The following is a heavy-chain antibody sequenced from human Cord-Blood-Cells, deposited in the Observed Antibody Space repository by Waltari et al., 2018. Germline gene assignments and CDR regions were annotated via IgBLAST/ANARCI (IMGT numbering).Heavy chain of an antibody. Sequence: QVQLQESGPGLVKPSETLSLTCTVSGGSISSYYWSWIRQPAGKGLEWIGLIDTSGRTTYNPSMKRRVTMSVDTAKNLFSLKRSSVTAADTAVYYCARSYSSGRGAWGAWDIWGQGTMVTVSS. V-gene: IGHV4-4*07. CDR1: GGSISSYY. J-gene: IGHJ3*02. D-gene: IGHD6-19*01. CDR3: ARSYSSGRGAWGAWDI. CDR2: IDTSGRT.